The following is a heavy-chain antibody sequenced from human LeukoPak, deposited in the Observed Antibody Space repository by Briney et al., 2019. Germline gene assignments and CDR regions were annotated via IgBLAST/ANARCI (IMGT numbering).Heavy chain of an antibody. V-gene: IGHV3-30*04. D-gene: IGHD6-13*01. Sequence: PGGSLRLSCAASGFTFSSYAMHWVRQAPGKGLEWVAVISYDGSNKYYADSVKGRFTISRDNSKNTLYLQMNSLRAEDTAVYYCARRAAPGFDPWGQGTLVTVSS. CDR3: ARRAAPGFDP. CDR2: ISYDGSNK. CDR1: GFTFSSYA. J-gene: IGHJ5*02.